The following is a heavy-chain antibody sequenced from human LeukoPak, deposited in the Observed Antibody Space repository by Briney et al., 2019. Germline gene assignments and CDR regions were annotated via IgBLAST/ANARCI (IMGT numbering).Heavy chain of an antibody. Sequence: SETLSLTCTVSGGSISSYYWSWIRQPPGKGLEWIGEIYHSGSTNYNPSLKSRVTISVDKSKNQFSLKLSSVTAADTAVYYCARTGVYSSGLDYWGQGTLVTVSS. CDR2: IYHSGST. D-gene: IGHD6-19*01. CDR3: ARTGVYSSGLDY. V-gene: IGHV4-59*12. J-gene: IGHJ4*02. CDR1: GGSISSYY.